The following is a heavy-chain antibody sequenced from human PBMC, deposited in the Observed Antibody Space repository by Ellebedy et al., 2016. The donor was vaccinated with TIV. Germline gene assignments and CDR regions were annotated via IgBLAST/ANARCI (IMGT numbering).Heavy chain of an antibody. CDR2: ISHDGSKT. D-gene: IGHD3-3*01. CDR3: AKGGSKSGYSFDL. J-gene: IGHJ2*01. Sequence: PGGSLRLSCTASAFTFSAYGMHWVRQAPGKGLEWVAVISHDGSKTYYADSVQGRFTISRDNSNNTLYLQMTSLRTEDTAVYYCAKGGSKSGYSFDLWGRGTLVTVSS. CDR1: AFTFSAYG. V-gene: IGHV3-30*18.